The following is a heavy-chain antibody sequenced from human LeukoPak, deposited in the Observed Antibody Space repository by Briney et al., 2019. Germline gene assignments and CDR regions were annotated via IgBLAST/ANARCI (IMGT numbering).Heavy chain of an antibody. Sequence: SETLSLTCAVYGGSFSGYYWSWIRQPPGKGLEWIGEINHSGSTNYNPSLKSRVTISVDTSKNQFSLKLSSVTAADTAVYYCARGRGSSWYTRPLSHWGQGTLVTVSS. CDR3: ARGRGSSWYTRPLSH. V-gene: IGHV4-34*01. J-gene: IGHJ4*02. D-gene: IGHD6-13*01. CDR2: INHSGST. CDR1: GGSFSGYY.